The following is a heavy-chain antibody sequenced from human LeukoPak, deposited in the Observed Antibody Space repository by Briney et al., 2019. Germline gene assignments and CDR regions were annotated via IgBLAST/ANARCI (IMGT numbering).Heavy chain of an antibody. CDR2: ISSSSNYI. J-gene: IGHJ6*03. Sequence: GGSLRLSCAASGFTFSSYSMSWVRQAPGKGLEWVSPISSSSNYIYYADSLKGRFTISRDNAKNSLYLQMNSLRAEDTAVYYCARDQGGTIGLYHYYYMDVWGKGTTVTVSS. CDR1: GFTFSSYS. D-gene: IGHD1-7*01. CDR3: ARDQGGTIGLYHYYYMDV. V-gene: IGHV3-21*01.